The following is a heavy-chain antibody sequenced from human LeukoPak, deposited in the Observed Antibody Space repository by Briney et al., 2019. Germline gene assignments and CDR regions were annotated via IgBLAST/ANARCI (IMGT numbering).Heavy chain of an antibody. V-gene: IGHV4-59*01. D-gene: IGHD5-18*01. CDR1: GGSMSSYY. J-gene: IGHJ4*02. CDR3: ARGGRGIQLWFYDY. Sequence: SETLSLTCTVSGGSMSSYYWSWIRQPPGKGLEWIAYIYYSGSTNYNPSLKSRVTISVDTSKNQFSLKLSSVTAADTAVYYCARGGRGIQLWFYDYWGQGTLVTVSS. CDR2: IYYSGST.